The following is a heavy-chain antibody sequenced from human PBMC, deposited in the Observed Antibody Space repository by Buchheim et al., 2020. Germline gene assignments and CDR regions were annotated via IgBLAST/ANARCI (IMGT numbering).Heavy chain of an antibody. Sequence: QVQLRQWGAGLLEPSETLSLTCAVYGGPFSGHYWSWIRQPPGKGLEWIGEINHSGSANYNPSLKSRVTLSVDTSKNQFSLKLTSVTAADTAVYFCARGSHVDVPDNDPVAGPSDYWGQGT. V-gene: IGHV4-34*02. CDR1: GGPFSGHY. D-gene: IGHD6-19*01. CDR2: INHSGSA. J-gene: IGHJ4*02. CDR3: ARGSHVDVPDNDPVAGPSDY.